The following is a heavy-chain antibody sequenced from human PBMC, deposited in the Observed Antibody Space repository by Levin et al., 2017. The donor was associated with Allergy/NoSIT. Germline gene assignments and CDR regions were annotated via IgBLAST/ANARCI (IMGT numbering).Heavy chain of an antibody. D-gene: IGHD3-3*01. V-gene: IGHV4-4*07. CDR2: IYTSGST. Sequence: PGGSLRLSCTVSGGSISSYYWSWIRQPAGKGLEWIGRIYTSGSTNYNPSLKSRVTMSVDTSKNQFSLKLSSVTAADTAVYYCAGRYYDFWSGYYGVEQLDYWGQGTLVTVSS. CDR3: AGRYYDFWSGYYGVEQLDY. CDR1: GGSISSYY. J-gene: IGHJ4*02.